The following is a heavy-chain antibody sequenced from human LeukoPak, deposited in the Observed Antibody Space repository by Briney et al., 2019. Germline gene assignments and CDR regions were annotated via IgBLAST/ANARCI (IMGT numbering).Heavy chain of an antibody. J-gene: IGHJ4*02. Sequence: SETLSLTCTVSGGSISSYYWSWIRQPAGKGLEWIGRIYTSGSTNYNPSLKGRVTISVDTSKNQFSLKLSSVTAADTAVYYCARVGATSYWRYNFDYWGQGTLVTVSS. CDR3: ARVGATSYWRYNFDY. V-gene: IGHV4-4*07. CDR1: GGSISSYY. D-gene: IGHD1-26*01. CDR2: IYTSGST.